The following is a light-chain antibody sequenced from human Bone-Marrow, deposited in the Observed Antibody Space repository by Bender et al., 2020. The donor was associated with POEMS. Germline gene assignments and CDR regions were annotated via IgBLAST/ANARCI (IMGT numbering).Light chain of an antibody. Sequence: QSVLTQPPSASGTPGQRVTISCFGSSSNIGSNSVNWYQHLPGTAPKLLIYNNDRRPSGVPDRFSASKAGTSASLAISGLQSEDEGDYYCAAWDDSLNGRVFGGGTKLTVL. CDR3: AAWDDSLNGRV. CDR2: NND. J-gene: IGLJ3*02. V-gene: IGLV1-44*01. CDR1: SSNIGSNS.